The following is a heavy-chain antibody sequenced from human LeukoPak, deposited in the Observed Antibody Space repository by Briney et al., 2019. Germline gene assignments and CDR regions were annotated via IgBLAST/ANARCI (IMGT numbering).Heavy chain of an antibody. CDR2: ITWNSSSI. V-gene: IGHV3-9*01. Sequence: SLRLSCAASGFTFSSYPMQWGRQAPGKGLEWVSGITWNSSSIGYADSVKCRFTITRDNAKNTLYLQMNRLRAEDTALYYCTKDTDGTAAGTTWGHCGQGHLVPVTS. CDR3: TKDTDGTAAGTTWGH. D-gene: IGHD6-13*01. CDR1: GFTFSSYP. J-gene: IGHJ4*02.